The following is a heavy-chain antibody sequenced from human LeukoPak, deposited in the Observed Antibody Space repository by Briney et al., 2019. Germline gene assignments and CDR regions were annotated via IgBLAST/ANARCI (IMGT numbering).Heavy chain of an antibody. CDR2: ISSSSSHI. D-gene: IGHD3-10*01. J-gene: IGHJ4*02. Sequence: GGSLRLSCAASGFTFSSYSMNWVRQAPGKGLEWVSSISSSSSHIYYADSVKGRFTISRDNAKNSLYLQMNSLRAEDTAVYYCAKDSGRLAALVRGVIPRNYWGQGTLVSVSS. CDR1: GFTFSSYS. V-gene: IGHV3-21*01. CDR3: AKDSGRLAALVRGVIPRNY.